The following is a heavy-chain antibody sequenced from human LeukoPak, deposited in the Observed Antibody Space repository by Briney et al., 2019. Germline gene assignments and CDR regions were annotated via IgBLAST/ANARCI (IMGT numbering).Heavy chain of an antibody. CDR1: GFTFSSYA. V-gene: IGHV3-48*03. CDR2: ISSSGSTI. CDR3: ASTYSYFEL. J-gene: IGHJ2*01. Sequence: GGSLRLSCAASGFTFSSYAMNGVRRAPGKGLEWVSYISSSGSTIYYADSVKGRFTISRDNAKNPLYLPMNSLRAEDTAVYYCASTYSYFELWGRERPLTVSS.